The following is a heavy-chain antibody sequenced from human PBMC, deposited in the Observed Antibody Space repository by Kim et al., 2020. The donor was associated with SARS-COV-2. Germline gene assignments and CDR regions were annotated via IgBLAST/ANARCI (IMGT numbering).Heavy chain of an antibody. J-gene: IGHJ1*01. Sequence: SETLSLTCTVSGDSINNYYWTWLRQVPGKGLEWIGYVHYTGITNYNPSLISRVTISVDTFQNEFSLKLTSVTATDTAVFYCSRRLASVPGSAWSVEHW. V-gene: IGHV4-59*08. CDR1: GDSINNYY. CDR3: SRRLASVPGSAWSVEH. D-gene: IGHD6-19*01. CDR2: VHYTGIT.